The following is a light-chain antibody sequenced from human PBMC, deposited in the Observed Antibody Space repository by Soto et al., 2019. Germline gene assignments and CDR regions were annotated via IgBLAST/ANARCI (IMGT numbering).Light chain of an antibody. CDR2: EVT. Sequence: QSALTQPPSASGSPGQSVTISCTGTSSDVGGYNYVSWYQLHPGKAPKLMIYEVTKRPSGVPDRFSGSKSGNTASLTVSGLQAEDEADYYCTSYAGYNNYVVFGGGTKLTVL. CDR3: TSYAGYNNYVV. CDR1: SSDVGGYNY. J-gene: IGLJ2*01. V-gene: IGLV2-8*01.